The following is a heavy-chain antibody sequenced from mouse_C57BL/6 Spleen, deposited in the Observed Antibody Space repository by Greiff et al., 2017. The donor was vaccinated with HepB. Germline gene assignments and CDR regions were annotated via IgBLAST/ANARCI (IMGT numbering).Heavy chain of an antibody. J-gene: IGHJ3*01. CDR3: AKDLGYDYDVAY. Sequence: EVQLQQSGPVLVKPGASVKMSCKASGYTFTDYYMNWVKQSHGKSLEWIGVINPYNGGTSYNQKFKGKATLTVDKSSSTAYMELNSLTSEDSAVYYCAKDLGYDYDVAYWGQGTLVTVSA. V-gene: IGHV1-19*01. D-gene: IGHD2-4*01. CDR2: INPYNGGT. CDR1: GYTFTDYY.